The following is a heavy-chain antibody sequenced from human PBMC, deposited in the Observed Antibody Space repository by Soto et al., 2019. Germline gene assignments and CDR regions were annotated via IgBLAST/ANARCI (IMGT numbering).Heavy chain of an antibody. D-gene: IGHD2-8*02. CDR1: GFTFSNAW. CDR2: IKSKTDGGTT. V-gene: IGHV3-15*07. J-gene: IGHJ6*02. CDR3: TTDLRFDLTVDVFYYYGMDV. Sequence: GGSLRLSCAASGFTFSNAWMNWVRQAPGKGLEWVGRIKSKTDGGTTDYAAPVKGRFTISRDDSKNTLYLQMNSLKTEDTAVYYCTTDLRFDLTVDVFYYYGMDVWGQGTTVTVSS.